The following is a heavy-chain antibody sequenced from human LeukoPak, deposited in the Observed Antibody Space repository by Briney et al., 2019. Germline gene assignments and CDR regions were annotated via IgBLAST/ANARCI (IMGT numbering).Heavy chain of an antibody. V-gene: IGHV4-4*07. J-gene: IGHJ5*02. D-gene: IGHD1-7*01. CDR2: IYSSGTT. Sequence: SSETLSLTCSVSGXSISNDYGSWIRQSAGKGLEWIGRIYSSGTTTYNPSLKSRVTMSVDTSKNQFSLKLNSVTAADTAVYFCARGLTGSTGFDPWGQGTLVTVSS. CDR3: ARGLTGSTGFDP. CDR1: GXSISNDY.